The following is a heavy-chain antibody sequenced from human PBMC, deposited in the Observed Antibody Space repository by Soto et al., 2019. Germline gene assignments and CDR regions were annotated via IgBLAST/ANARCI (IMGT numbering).Heavy chain of an antibody. CDR2: IKQDGSEK. V-gene: IGHV3-7*05. CDR1: GFTFSSYW. CDR3: ARAPYFDEASFDY. Sequence: PGGSLRLSCAASGFTFSSYWMSWVRQAPGKGLEWVANIKQDGSEKYYVDSVKGRFTISRDNAKNSLYLQMNSLRAEDTAVYYCARAPYFDEASFDYWGQGTLVTVSS. J-gene: IGHJ4*02. D-gene: IGHD3-9*01.